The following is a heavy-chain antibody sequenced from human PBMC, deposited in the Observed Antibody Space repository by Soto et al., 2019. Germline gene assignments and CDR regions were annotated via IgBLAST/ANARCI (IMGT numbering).Heavy chain of an antibody. D-gene: IGHD3-3*01. J-gene: IGHJ4*02. CDR3: VMDNLEFWSLYPLAFDY. V-gene: IGHV4-4*07. CDR2: VPNLGQV. Sequence: PSEALSLSYSVFGGYLRKYYLSWIRKPAGKGLEWNGRVPNLGQVVSKASLRSRLTTSVDTSKNHFSLKLTSVNAADTAVYYCVMDNLEFWSLYPLAFDYWGQGVLVTVS. CDR1: GGYLRKYY.